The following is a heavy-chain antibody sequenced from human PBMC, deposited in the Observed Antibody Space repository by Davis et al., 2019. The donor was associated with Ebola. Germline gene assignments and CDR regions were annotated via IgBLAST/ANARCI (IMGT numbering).Heavy chain of an antibody. Sequence: SETLSLTCRVSGFSITGIDFYWGWVRQPPGKGLEWIGKFSYITNTDYNPSLRSRVTISFDTSRNQFSLNLTSVSAADTATYYCVRGAYVANLFFVPGEWGRGTLVTVSS. V-gene: IGHV4-39*01. J-gene: IGHJ4*02. CDR3: VRGAYVANLFFVPGE. CDR2: FSYITNT. CDR1: GFSITGIDFY. D-gene: IGHD2-21*01.